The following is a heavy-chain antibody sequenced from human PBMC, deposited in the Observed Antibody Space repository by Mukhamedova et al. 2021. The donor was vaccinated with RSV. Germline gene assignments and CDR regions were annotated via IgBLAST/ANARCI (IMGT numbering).Heavy chain of an antibody. CDR3: ASRPPIVGAFDI. J-gene: IGHJ3*02. D-gene: IGHD3-22*01. Sequence: MGSSSYYWGWIRQPPGKGLEWIGSIYYSGSTYYNPSLKSRVTISVDTSKNQFSLKLSSVTAADTAVYYCASRPPIVGAFDIWGQGTM. CDR2: IYYSGST. CDR1: MGSSSYY. V-gene: IGHV4-39*01.